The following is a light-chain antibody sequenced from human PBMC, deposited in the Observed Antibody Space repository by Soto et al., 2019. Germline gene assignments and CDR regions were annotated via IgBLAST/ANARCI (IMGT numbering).Light chain of an antibody. CDR1: SSDVGSYNL. CDR2: EGS. CDR3: CSYAGSSTPVV. V-gene: IGLV2-23*01. Sequence: QSALTQPASVSGSPGQSITISCTGSSSDVGSYNLVSWYQHHPGKAPKLIIYEGSKRPSGVSNRFSGSKSRNTASLTISVLQGEDEADYYCCSYAGSSTPVVFGGGTKLTVL. J-gene: IGLJ2*01.